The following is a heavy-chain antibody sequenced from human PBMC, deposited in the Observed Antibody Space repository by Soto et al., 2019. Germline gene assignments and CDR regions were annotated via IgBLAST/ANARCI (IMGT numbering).Heavy chain of an antibody. Sequence: QVQLVQSGAEVKKPGSSVKVSCKASGGTFSSYAISWVRQAPGQGLEWMGGIIPIFGTANYAQKFQGRVTITADESTSTAYMELSSLRSEDTAVYYCARAGCSSPSCYSGQNWFDPWGQGTLVTVSS. CDR3: ARAGCSSPSCYSGQNWFDP. CDR1: GGTFSSYA. J-gene: IGHJ5*02. CDR2: IIPIFGTA. V-gene: IGHV1-69*01. D-gene: IGHD2-2*01.